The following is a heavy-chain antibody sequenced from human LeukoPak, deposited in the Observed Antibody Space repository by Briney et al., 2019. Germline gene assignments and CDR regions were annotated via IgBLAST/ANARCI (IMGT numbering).Heavy chain of an antibody. J-gene: IGHJ6*03. CDR2: GGSGGST. CDR3: AKMRGQYYHSYYMDA. Sequence: GGSLRLSCAASGFIFSSHAMSWVRQAPGKGLEWVSYGGSGGSTYYADSVKGRFTVSRDNSKSTLYLQMNSLTAEDTAVYYCAKMRGQYYHSYYMDAWGKGTTVTASS. CDR1: GFIFSSHA. V-gene: IGHV3-23*01.